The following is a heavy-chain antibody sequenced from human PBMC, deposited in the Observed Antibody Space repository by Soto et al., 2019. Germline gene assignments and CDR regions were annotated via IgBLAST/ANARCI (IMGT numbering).Heavy chain of an antibody. D-gene: IGHD3-3*01. CDR3: ARVSYDFRSGHAFDY. Sequence: GGSLRLSCAASGFTFSSYWMHWVRQAPGKGLVWVSVINSDGSSTSYADSVKGRFTISRDNAKNTLYLQMNSLRAEDTAVYYCARVSYDFRSGHAFDYWGQGTLVTVSS. CDR2: INSDGSST. V-gene: IGHV3-74*01. J-gene: IGHJ4*02. CDR1: GFTFSSYW.